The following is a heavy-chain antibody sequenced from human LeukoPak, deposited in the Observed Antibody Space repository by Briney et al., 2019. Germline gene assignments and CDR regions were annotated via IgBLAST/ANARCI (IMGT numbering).Heavy chain of an antibody. V-gene: IGHV5-51*01. CDR2: IYPGDSNS. J-gene: IGHJ4*02. CDR1: GYSFTNYW. Sequence: GESLKISCKGSGYSFTNYWIGWVRQMPGKGLEWMGIIYPGDSNSRYSPSFQGQVTISADKSISTAYLQWSSLKASDTAMYYCARLAGYSSGWLSAWDYWGQGTLVTVSS. D-gene: IGHD6-19*01. CDR3: ARLAGYSSGWLSAWDY.